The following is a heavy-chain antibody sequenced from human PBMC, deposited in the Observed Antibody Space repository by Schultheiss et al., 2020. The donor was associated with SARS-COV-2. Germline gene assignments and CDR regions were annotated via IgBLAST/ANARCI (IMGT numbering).Heavy chain of an antibody. CDR3: ATLGGLLYSRPRALSRHLVLVSSGLHI. Sequence: GGSLRLSCAASGFTFSSYSMNWVRQAPGKGLEWVSSISSSGSYTKSADTAKDRFTLSRDNAKNSLYLQMNCLRPEDTAVYYCATLGGLLYSRPRALSRHLVLVSSGLHIWGQGTVVTVSS. V-gene: IGHV3-21*06. D-gene: IGHD2-8*02. CDR1: GFTFSSYS. CDR2: ISSSGSYT. J-gene: IGHJ3*02.